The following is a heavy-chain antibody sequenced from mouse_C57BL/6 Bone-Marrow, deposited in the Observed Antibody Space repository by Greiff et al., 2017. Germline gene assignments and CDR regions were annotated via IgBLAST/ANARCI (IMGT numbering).Heavy chain of an antibody. CDR3: TRDLDGSSSFDY. CDR1: GFTFSSYA. CDR2: ISSGGDYI. Sequence: EVQVVESGEGLVKPGGSLKLSCAASGFTFSSYAMSWVRQTPEKRLEWVAYISSGGDYIYYADTVKGRFTISRDNARNTLYLQMSSLKSEDTAMYYCTRDLDGSSSFDYWGQGTTLTVSS. J-gene: IGHJ2*01. V-gene: IGHV5-9-1*02. D-gene: IGHD1-1*01.